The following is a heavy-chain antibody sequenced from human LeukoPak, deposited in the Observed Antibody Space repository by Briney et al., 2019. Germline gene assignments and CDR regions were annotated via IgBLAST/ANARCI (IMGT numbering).Heavy chain of an antibody. V-gene: IGHV3-11*01. CDR2: ISSSGSTI. CDR1: GFTFSDYY. D-gene: IGHD3-22*01. J-gene: IGHJ4*02. CDR3: ARDEMYYYDSSGLDY. Sequence: GGSLRLSCAASGFTFSDYYMSWIRQAPGKGLEWVSYISSSGSTIYYADSVKGRSTISRDNAKNSLYLQMNSLRAEDTAVYYCARDEMYYYDSSGLDYWGQGTLVTVSS.